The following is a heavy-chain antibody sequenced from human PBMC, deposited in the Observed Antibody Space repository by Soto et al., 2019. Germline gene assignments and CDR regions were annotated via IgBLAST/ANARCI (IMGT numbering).Heavy chain of an antibody. Sequence: SLRGSWAAAGFTFSDYPISCYRHAPGKALEWVSLISGSGEFTYYADSVKGRFTISRDNSRTMVYLQVSSLRAEDTAIYFCVKGGPRSVRLIPTRRSSDL. D-gene: IGHD2-15*01. CDR2: ISGSGEFT. V-gene: IGHV3-23*01. CDR3: VKGGPRSVRLIPTRRSSDL. J-gene: IGHJ2*01. CDR1: GFTFSDYP.